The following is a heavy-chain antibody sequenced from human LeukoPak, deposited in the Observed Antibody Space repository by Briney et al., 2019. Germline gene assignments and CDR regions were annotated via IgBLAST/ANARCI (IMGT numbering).Heavy chain of an antibody. CDR3: ARDARIAVAGTLPFDY. D-gene: IGHD6-19*01. CDR1: GYTFTSCG. CDR2: ISAYNGNT. V-gene: IGHV1-18*01. J-gene: IGHJ4*02. Sequence: ASVKVSCKASGYTFTSCGISWVRQAPGQGLEWMGWISAYNGNTNYAQKLQGRVTMTTDTSTSTAYMELRSLRSDDTAVYYCARDARIAVAGTLPFDYWGQGTLVTVSS.